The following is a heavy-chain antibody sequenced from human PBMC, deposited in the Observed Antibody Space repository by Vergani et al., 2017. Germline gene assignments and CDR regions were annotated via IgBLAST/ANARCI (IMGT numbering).Heavy chain of an antibody. D-gene: IGHD6-13*01. J-gene: IGHJ6*02. Sequence: QVQLQQWGAGLLKPSETLSLTCAVYGGSFSGYYWSWIRQPPGKGLEWIGEINHSGSTNYNPSLKSRVTISVDTSKNQFSLKRSSVTAADTAVYYCARVGYSSSWDSYGMDVWGQGTTVTVSS. V-gene: IGHV4-34*01. CDR2: INHSGST. CDR3: ARVGYSSSWDSYGMDV. CDR1: GGSFSGYY.